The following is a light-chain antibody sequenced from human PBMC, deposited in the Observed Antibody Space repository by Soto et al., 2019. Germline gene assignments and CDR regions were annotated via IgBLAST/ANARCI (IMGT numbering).Light chain of an antibody. CDR3: CSYAGSSPVV. Sequence: QSVLTQPASVSGSPGQSITISCTGTSSDVGSYNLVSWYQQHPGKAPKLMIYEGSKRPSGVSNRFSGSKSGNTASLTISGIQAEDEADYYCCSYAGSSPVVFGGGTQLTVL. CDR1: SSDVGSYNL. J-gene: IGLJ2*01. CDR2: EGS. V-gene: IGLV2-23*01.